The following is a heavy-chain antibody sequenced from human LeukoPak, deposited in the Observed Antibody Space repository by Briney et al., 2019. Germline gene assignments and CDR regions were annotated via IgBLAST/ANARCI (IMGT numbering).Heavy chain of an antibody. J-gene: IGHJ3*02. V-gene: IGHV3-74*01. CDR2: INGAGSST. CDR3: ARSSLGMTIGTSDAFDI. D-gene: IGHD4/OR15-4a*01. CDR1: GFTFSSHW. Sequence: PGGSLRLSCAASGFTFSSHWMHWVRQAPGKGLVWGSRINGAGSSTSYADSVKGRFTISRDNAKNSLYLQMNSLRAEDTAVYYCARSSLGMTIGTSDAFDIWGRGTMVTVSS.